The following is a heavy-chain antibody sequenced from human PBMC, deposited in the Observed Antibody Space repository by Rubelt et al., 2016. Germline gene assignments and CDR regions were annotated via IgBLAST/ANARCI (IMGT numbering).Heavy chain of an antibody. V-gene: IGHV4-34*01. CDR1: GGSFSGYY. Sequence: QVQLQQWGAGLLKPSETLSLTCAVYGGSFSGYYWSWIRQPPGKGLEWIGEINHSGSTNYNTSLKSRVTISVDTSKSQFSLNLNFVTAEDTAVYYCARILSDSSSWSMDVWGQGTTVTVSS. J-gene: IGHJ6*02. D-gene: IGHD6-13*01. CDR3: ARILSDSSSWSMDV. CDR2: INHSGST.